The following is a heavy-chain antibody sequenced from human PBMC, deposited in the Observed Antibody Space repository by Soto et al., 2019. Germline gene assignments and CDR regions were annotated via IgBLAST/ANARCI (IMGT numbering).Heavy chain of an antibody. CDR2: IKPDGSEK. D-gene: IGHD5-12*01. Sequence: EVQLVESGGGLVQPGGSLRLSCAASGFTFNSYYMSWVRQAPGEGLEWVANIKPDGSEKYYVDSVEGRFTISRDNARNSLYLQMNSLRAEYTAVYYCVRDWIDGYDHSFNHWGQGTPVTVSS. CDR3: VRDWIDGYDHSFNH. V-gene: IGHV3-7*03. CDR1: GFTFNSYY. J-gene: IGHJ4*02.